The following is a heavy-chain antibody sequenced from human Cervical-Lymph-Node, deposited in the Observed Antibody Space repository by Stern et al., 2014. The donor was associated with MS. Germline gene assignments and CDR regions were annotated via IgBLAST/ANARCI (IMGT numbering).Heavy chain of an antibody. CDR1: GGSISSYY. CDR2: IYYSGST. Sequence: QVQLVESGPGLVKPSETLSLTCTVSGGSISSYYWSWIRQPPGKGLEWIGYIYYSGSTNYNPSLKSRVTISVDTSKNQFSLKLSSVTAADTAVYYCAREDSSGWNYGMDVWGQGTTVTVSS. D-gene: IGHD6-19*01. V-gene: IGHV4-59*01. J-gene: IGHJ6*02. CDR3: AREDSSGWNYGMDV.